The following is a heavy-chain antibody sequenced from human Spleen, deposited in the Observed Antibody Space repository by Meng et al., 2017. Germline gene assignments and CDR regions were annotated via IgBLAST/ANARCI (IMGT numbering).Heavy chain of an antibody. CDR3: TRDDGYTYGRDYYYYGMDV. Sequence: GESLKISCAASGFTFSNVWMSWVRQAPGKGLEWVGRIKSKTDGGTTDYAALVKGRFTISRDDSKNTLYLQMSSLKTEDTAVYYCTRDDGYTYGRDYYYYGMDVWGQGTTVTVSS. CDR2: IKSKTDGGTT. V-gene: IGHV3-15*01. J-gene: IGHJ6*02. CDR1: GFTFSNVW. D-gene: IGHD5-18*01.